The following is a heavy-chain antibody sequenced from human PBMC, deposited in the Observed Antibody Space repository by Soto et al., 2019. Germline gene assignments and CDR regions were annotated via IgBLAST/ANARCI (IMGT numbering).Heavy chain of an antibody. J-gene: IGHJ4*02. V-gene: IGHV3-74*01. CDR2: INSDGSST. D-gene: IGHD6-13*01. Sequence: PGGSLRLSCAASGFTFSSYWMHWVRQAPGKGLVWVSRINSDGSSTSYADSVKGRFTISRDNAKNTLYLQMNSLRAEDTAVYYCARSSGSSWYPYWGQGTLVTVSS. CDR1: GFTFSSYW. CDR3: ARSSGSSWYPY.